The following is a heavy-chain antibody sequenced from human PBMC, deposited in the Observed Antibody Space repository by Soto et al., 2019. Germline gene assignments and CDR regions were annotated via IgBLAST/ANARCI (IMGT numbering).Heavy chain of an antibody. CDR1: GYAYTTYG. CDR2: ISAHNGNI. D-gene: IGHD1-1*01. Sequence: QVHLVQSGAEVKKPGASVKVSCKGSGYAYTTYGITWVRQAPGQGLEWMGWISAHNGNINYAQKLQGRVTVTRDTSTSTAYMELMSLRSDDTAVYYCARGRYGDYWGHGARVTVSS. CDR3: ARGRYGDY. J-gene: IGHJ4*01. V-gene: IGHV1-18*01.